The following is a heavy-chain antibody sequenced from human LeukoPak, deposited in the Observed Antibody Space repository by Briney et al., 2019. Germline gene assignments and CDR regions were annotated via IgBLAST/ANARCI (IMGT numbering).Heavy chain of an antibody. J-gene: IGHJ4*02. Sequence: ASETLSLICTVSGGSISSYYRSWIRQPAGKGLEWIGRIYASGSTYYNPSLKSRVTMSVDTSKNQFSLRLTTVTAADTAVYYSARDSNLEYSSSRGLGRWGQGTLVTVSS. CDR2: IYASGST. D-gene: IGHD6-6*01. CDR1: GGSISSYY. CDR3: ARDSNLEYSSSRGLGR. V-gene: IGHV4-4*07.